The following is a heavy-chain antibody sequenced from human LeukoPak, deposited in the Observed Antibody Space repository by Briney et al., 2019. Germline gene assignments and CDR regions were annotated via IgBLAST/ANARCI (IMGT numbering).Heavy chain of an antibody. D-gene: IGHD6-19*01. CDR1: NGSFSGYY. J-gene: IGHJ3*02. CDR2: INDSGST. CDR3: ARHKYSSGWPPEGAFDI. Sequence: SETLSLTCAVYNGSFSGYYWTWIRQPPGKGLEWIGEINDSGSTNYNPSLKSRVTISVDTSKNQFSLKLSSVTAADTAVYYCARHKYSSGWPPEGAFDIWGQGTMVTVSS. V-gene: IGHV4-34*01.